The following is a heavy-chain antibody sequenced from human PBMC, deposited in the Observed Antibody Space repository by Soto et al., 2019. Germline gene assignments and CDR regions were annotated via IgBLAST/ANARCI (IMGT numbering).Heavy chain of an antibody. Sequence: QVQLVESGGGVVQPGRSLRLSCAASGFTFSSYGMHWVRQAPGKGLEWVAVIWYDGSNKYYADSVKGRFTISRDNSKNXLYLQMNSLRAEDTAVYYCAREIDRDQLPSSEFDYWGQGTLVTVSS. J-gene: IGHJ4*02. CDR2: IWYDGSNK. D-gene: IGHD2-2*01. CDR3: AREIDRDQLPSSEFDY. V-gene: IGHV3-33*01. CDR1: GFTFSSYG.